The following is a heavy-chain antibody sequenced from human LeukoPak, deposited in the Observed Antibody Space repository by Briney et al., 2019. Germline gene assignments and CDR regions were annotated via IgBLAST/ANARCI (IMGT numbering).Heavy chain of an antibody. V-gene: IGHV3-7*03. J-gene: IGHJ4*02. CDR2: INQDGSAQ. Sequence: PGGSLRLSCTASGFSFSGYWMSWVRQAPGKGLEWVANINQDGSAQYYVDSVKGQFTISRDNAKNSLYLQMNSLRAEDMAFYYCAKARYSFSSSSVFDYWGQGTLVTVSS. CDR3: AKARYSFSSSSVFDY. CDR1: GFSFSGYW. D-gene: IGHD6-6*01.